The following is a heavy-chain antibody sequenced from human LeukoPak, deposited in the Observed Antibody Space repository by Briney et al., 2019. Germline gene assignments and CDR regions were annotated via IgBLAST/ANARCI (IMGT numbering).Heavy chain of an antibody. J-gene: IGHJ4*02. CDR1: GFTFSTYT. CDR2: IGSSGGGI. D-gene: IGHD3-22*01. CDR3: AKDPTMIVVVGYFDY. V-gene: IGHV3-23*01. Sequence: GGSLRLSCAASGFTFSTYTMYWVRHPPGKRLEWVSIIGSSGGGIHYADSVKGRFTISRDNSKNTLYLQMNSLRAEDTAVYYCAKDPTMIVVVGYFDYWGQGTLVTVSS.